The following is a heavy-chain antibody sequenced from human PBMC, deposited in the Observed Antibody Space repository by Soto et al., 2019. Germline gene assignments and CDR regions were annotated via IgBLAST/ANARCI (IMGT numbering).Heavy chain of an antibody. CDR3: ASGMVRGVMQMDV. J-gene: IGHJ6*04. V-gene: IGHV3-33*01. D-gene: IGHD3-10*01. CDR1: GFTFSSYG. Sequence: GGSLRLSCAASGFTFSSYGMHWVRQAPGKGLEWVAVIWYDGSNKYYADSVKGRFTISRDNSKNTLYLQMNSLRAEDTAVYYCASGMVRGVMQMDVWGKGTTVTVSS. CDR2: IWYDGSNK.